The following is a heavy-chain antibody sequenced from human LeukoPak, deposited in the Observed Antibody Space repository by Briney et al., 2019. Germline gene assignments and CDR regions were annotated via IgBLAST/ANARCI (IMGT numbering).Heavy chain of an antibody. CDR1: GFTFSRYA. D-gene: IGHD3-16*02. V-gene: IGHV3-23*01. Sequence: GGSLRLSCAASGFTFSRYAMSWVRQAPGKGLEWVSAISGSGGSTYYADSVKGRFTISRDNSKNTLYLQMNSLRAEDTAVYYCARGGASYDYVWGSYRYSAWGQGTLVTVSS. CDR2: ISGSGGST. CDR3: ARGGASYDYVWGSYRYSA. J-gene: IGHJ4*02.